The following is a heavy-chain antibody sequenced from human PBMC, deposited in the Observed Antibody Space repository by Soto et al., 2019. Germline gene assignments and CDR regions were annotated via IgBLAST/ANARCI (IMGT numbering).Heavy chain of an antibody. D-gene: IGHD3-3*01. CDR1: GYTFTSYD. Sequence: GASVKVSCKASGYTFTSYDINWVRQATGQGLEWMGWMNPNSGNTGYAQKFQGRVTMTRNTSISTAYMELSSLRSEDTAVYYCAGGTYYDFWSVYYTHNYYYYGMDVWGKGTTATVSS. CDR2: MNPNSGNT. V-gene: IGHV1-8*01. J-gene: IGHJ6*04. CDR3: AGGTYYDFWSVYYTHNYYYYGMDV.